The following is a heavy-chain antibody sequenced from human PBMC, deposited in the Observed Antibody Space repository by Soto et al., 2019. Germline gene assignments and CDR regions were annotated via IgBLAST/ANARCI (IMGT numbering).Heavy chain of an antibody. D-gene: IGHD3-3*01. CDR1: GDSIISIYH. CDR3: ARTDNVGYYQH. V-gene: IGHV4-38-2*01. J-gene: IGHJ1*01. Sequence: SETLSLTCAVSGDSIISIYHCAWIRQPPGRGLEWIASIYHTGTTYYTPSLKSRVTISVDTSKNQFSLRLSSVTAADSAVYFCARTDNVGYYQHFGQGNLVTVSS. CDR2: IYHTGTT.